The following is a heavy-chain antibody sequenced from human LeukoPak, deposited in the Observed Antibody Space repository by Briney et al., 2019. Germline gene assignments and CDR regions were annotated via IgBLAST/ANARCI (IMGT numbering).Heavy chain of an antibody. Sequence: GGSLRLSCAASGFSFSSYGMHWVRQAPGKGLEWVAFIRYDGTNKYYADSVKGRFTISRDNSKNTLYLQMNSLRAEDTAVYYCARGSGAYYGSGSYGFDYWGQGTLVTVSP. CDR1: GFSFSSYG. V-gene: IGHV3-30*02. CDR3: ARGSGAYYGSGSYGFDY. CDR2: IRYDGTNK. J-gene: IGHJ4*02. D-gene: IGHD3-10*01.